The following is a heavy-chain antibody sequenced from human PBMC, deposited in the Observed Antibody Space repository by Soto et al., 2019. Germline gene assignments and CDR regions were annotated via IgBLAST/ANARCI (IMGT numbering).Heavy chain of an antibody. CDR2: IIPIFATA. CDR1: GDTFSSSYA. CDR3: AKTPPRTTATAYYFDY. Sequence: QVQLVQSGAEVKKPGSSVKVSCKASGDTFSSSYAISWVRQAPGRGLEWMGGIIPIFATANYAQKFQGRVTITADESTNTAYMELSSLRSEDTAVYYCAKTPPRTTATAYYFDYWGQGTLVTVSS. J-gene: IGHJ4*02. V-gene: IGHV1-69*12. D-gene: IGHD4-17*01.